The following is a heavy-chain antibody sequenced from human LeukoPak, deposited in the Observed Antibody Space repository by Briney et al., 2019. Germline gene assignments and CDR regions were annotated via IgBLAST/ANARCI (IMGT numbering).Heavy chain of an antibody. CDR2: ISWNSGSI. Sequence: QTGGSLRLSCAASGFTFDDYAMHWVRQAPGKGLEWVSGISWNSGSIGYADSVKGRFTISRDNAKNSLYLQMNSLRAEDTALYYCAKDNGELLRYFDYWGQGTLVTVSS. CDR3: AKDNGELLRYFDY. V-gene: IGHV3-9*01. D-gene: IGHD1-26*01. J-gene: IGHJ4*02. CDR1: GFTFDDYA.